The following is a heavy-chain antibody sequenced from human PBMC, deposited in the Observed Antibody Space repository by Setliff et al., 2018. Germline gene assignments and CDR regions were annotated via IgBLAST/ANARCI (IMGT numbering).Heavy chain of an antibody. J-gene: IGHJ3*02. CDR2: IGGRGIST. V-gene: IGHV3-23*01. CDR1: GFTFGDFV. CDR3: ARGDLVTRPTNNDAFDI. D-gene: IGHD2-15*01. Sequence: PGGSLRLSCAASGFTFGDFVMTWVRQAPGKGLEWVSGIGGRGISTYYADSVKGRFIISRDNAKNSLFLQMISLRAEDTAVYYCARGDLVTRPTNNDAFDIWGQGTMVTVSS.